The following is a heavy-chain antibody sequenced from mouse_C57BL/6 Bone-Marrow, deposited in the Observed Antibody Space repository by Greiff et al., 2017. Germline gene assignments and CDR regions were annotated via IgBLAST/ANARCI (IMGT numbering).Heavy chain of an antibody. CDR2: IWWDDAK. V-gene: IGHV8-8*01. J-gene: IGHJ4*01. CDR3: ARNGDNSGLFYAMDY. Sequence: QVTLKESGPGILQPSQTLSLTCSFSGFSLSTFGMGVGWIRQPSGKGLEWLAHIWWDDAKYYNPALKSRLTTSKDTSKNLVFLKFANVDTADTSTYYCARNGDNSGLFYAMDYWGQGTSVTVSS. CDR1: GFSLSTFGMG. D-gene: IGHD3-2*02.